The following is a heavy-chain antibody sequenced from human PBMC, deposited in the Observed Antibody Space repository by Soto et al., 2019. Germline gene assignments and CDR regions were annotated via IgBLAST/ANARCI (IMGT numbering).Heavy chain of an antibody. V-gene: IGHV1-8*01. CDR2: MNPDSGNT. J-gene: IGHJ5*02. CDR3: AGGLFRRTWFVP. CDR1: GYTFTNYD. Sequence: QVQLVQSGAEVKKPGASVKVSCKASGYTFTNYDIHWVRQATGQGLEWMGWMNPDSGNTGQSTQFQVRVTMTMETSISTAYMEMISLRSADTAVYYCAGGLFRRTWFVPSGQGTLVTVSS.